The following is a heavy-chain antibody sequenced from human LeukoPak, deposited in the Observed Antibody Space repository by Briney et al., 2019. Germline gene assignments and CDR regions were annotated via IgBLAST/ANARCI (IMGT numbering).Heavy chain of an antibody. Sequence: SETLSLTCTVSGGSISNYYWSWIRQPAGKGLEWIGRIHTSGSTNYNPSLMSRVTMSVDTSKNQFSLKLSSVTAADTAVYSCPSGLPVPAHDAFDIWGQGTMVTLSS. CDR1: GGSISNYY. V-gene: IGHV4-4*07. CDR2: IHTSGST. CDR3: PSGLPVPAHDAFDI. J-gene: IGHJ3*02. D-gene: IGHD6-19*01.